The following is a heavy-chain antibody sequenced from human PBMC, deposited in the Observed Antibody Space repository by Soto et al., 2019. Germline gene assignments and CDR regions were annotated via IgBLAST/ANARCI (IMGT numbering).Heavy chain of an antibody. CDR1: GYTFTSYY. D-gene: IGHD6-6*01. CDR2: INPSGGST. CDR3: AESIAVNSGMDV. J-gene: IGHJ6*02. V-gene: IGHV1-46*01. Sequence: QVQLVQSGAEVKKPGASVKVSCKASGYTFTSYYMHWVRQAPGQGLEWMGIINPSGGSTSYAQKFQGRVTMTRDTSTSTVYMELSSLISEDTAVYYCAESIAVNSGMDVWGQGTTVTVSS.